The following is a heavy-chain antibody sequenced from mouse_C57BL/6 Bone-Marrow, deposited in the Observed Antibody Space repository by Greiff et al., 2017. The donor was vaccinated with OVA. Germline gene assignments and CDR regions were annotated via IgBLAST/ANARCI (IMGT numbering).Heavy chain of an antibody. V-gene: IGHV1-15*01. CDR2: IDPATGGT. J-gene: IGHJ1*03. CDR3: TRDGSGYFDV. D-gene: IGHD1-1*01. CDR1: GYTFTDYE. Sequence: VQLQQSGAELVRPGASVTLSCKASGYTFTDYEMHWVKQTPVHGLEWIGAIDPATGGTAYNQKFKGKAILTADKSSSTAYMELRSLTSEDSAVYYCTRDGSGYFDVWGTGTTVTVSS.